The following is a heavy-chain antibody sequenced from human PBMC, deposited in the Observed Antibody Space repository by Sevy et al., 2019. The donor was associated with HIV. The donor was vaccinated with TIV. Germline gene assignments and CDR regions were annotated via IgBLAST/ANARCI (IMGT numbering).Heavy chain of an antibody. D-gene: IGHD1-1*01. J-gene: IGHJ6*02. CDR3: AKDDDSSAFWYNIDV. Sequence: LTCAASGFNFRVYGMTWVRQAPGKGLEWVSGISSSGDSTYYADSVKGRFAISRDNSRKTLSLQMNSLIAEDTAVYYCAKDDDSSAFWYNIDVWGQGTTVTVSS. CDR1: GFNFRVYG. CDR2: ISSSGDST. V-gene: IGHV3-23*01.